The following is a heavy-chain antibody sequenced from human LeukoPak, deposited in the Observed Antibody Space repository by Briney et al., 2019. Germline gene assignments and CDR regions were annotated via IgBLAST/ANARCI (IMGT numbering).Heavy chain of an antibody. Sequence: GRSLRLSCAASGFTFRSYSMNWVRQPPGKGLEWVSSISSSGSYIYYADSVKDRFTISRDNAKNSLYLQVSSLRAEDTAVYFCSRVFYDSSARGNYFDSWGQGTLVTVSS. J-gene: IGHJ4*02. D-gene: IGHD3-22*01. CDR1: GFTFRSYS. V-gene: IGHV3-21*01. CDR2: ISSSGSYI. CDR3: SRVFYDSSARGNYFDS.